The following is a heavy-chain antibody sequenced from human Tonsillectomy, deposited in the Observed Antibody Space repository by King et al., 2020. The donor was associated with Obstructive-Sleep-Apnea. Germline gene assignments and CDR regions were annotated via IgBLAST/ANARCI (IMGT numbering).Heavy chain of an antibody. J-gene: IGHJ4*02. Sequence: VQLVESGGGLVQPGGSLRLSCAASGFTFSSYWMSWVRQAPGKGLEWVANIKQDGSEKYYVVSVKGRFTISRDNAKSSLYLQMNSLTNEDTAGYYCAGLPTGGKAGATPGSSFDYWGQGTLVTVSS. V-gene: IGHV3-7*01. CDR2: IKQDGSEK. D-gene: IGHD1-26*01. CDR3: AGLPTGGKAGATPGSSFDY. CDR1: GFTFSSYW.